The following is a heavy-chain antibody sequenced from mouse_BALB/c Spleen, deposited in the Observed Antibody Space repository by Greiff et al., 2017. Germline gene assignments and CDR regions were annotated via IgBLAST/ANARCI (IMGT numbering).Heavy chain of an antibody. CDR2: IRSKSNNYAT. CDR3: VRGAYGSSYGFAY. V-gene: IGHV10S3*01. J-gene: IGHJ3*01. D-gene: IGHD1-1*01. CDR1: GFTFNTNA. Sequence: EVQLVETGGGLVQPKGSLKLSCAASGFTFNTNAMNWVRQAPGKGLEWVARIRSKSNNYATYYADSVKDRFTISRDDSQSMLYLQMNNLKTEDTAMYYCVRGAYGSSYGFAYWGQGTLVTVSA.